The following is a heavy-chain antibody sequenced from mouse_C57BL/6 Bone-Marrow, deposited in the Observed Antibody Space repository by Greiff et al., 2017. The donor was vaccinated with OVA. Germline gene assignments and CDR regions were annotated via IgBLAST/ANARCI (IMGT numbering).Heavy chain of an antibody. Sequence: QVQLQQPGAELVRPGSSVKLSCKASGYTFTSYWMHWVKQRPIQGLEWIGNIDPSDSETHYNQKFKDKATLTVDKSSSTAYMQLSSLTSEDSAVDYCARGGVHYAMDYWGQGTSVTVSS. CDR2: IDPSDSET. V-gene: IGHV1-52*01. CDR3: ARGGVHYAMDY. CDR1: GYTFTSYW. J-gene: IGHJ4*01.